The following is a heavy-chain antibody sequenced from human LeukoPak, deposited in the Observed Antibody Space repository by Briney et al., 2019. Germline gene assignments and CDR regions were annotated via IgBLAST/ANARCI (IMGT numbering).Heavy chain of an antibody. CDR1: GFTVSSNY. CDR2: IYSGGST. V-gene: IGHV3-66*02. Sequence: GGSLRLSCAASGFTVSSNYMSWVRQASGKGLEWVSVIYSGGSTYYADSVKGRFTISRDNSKNTLYLQMNSLRAEDTAVYYCARWGLGTSLDYWGQGTLVTVSS. D-gene: IGHD2-2*01. CDR3: ARWGLGTSLDY. J-gene: IGHJ4*02.